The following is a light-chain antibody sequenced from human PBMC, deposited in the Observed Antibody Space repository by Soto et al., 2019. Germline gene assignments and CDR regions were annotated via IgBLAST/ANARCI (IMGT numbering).Light chain of an antibody. CDR1: QSVSSSY. CDR3: HQYNNWPPYT. CDR2: GAS. V-gene: IGKV3-15*01. Sequence: EIVLTQSPGTLSLSQGERATLSSRAIQSVSSSYLAWYQQKPGQAPRLLIYGASTRATGIPARFSGSGSGTEFTLTISSLQSEDFATYYCHQYNNWPPYTFGQGTKVDIK. J-gene: IGKJ2*01.